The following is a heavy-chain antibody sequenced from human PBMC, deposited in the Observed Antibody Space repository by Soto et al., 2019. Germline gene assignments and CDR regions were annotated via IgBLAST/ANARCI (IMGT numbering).Heavy chain of an antibody. Sequence: QVQLVESGGGVVQPGTSLRLSCAASGFTFSNYAMHWVRQAAGKGLEWVAIISYDGSNTFYPDSVKGRFTISRDNSKNTLYLQMNSLSAEDTALYYCAKDPAYCSGGTCYACCCGMDVWGQGTAVTVSS. J-gene: IGHJ6*01. D-gene: IGHD2-15*01. CDR3: AKDPAYCSGGTCYACCCGMDV. CDR1: GFTFSNYA. CDR2: ISYDGSNT. V-gene: IGHV3-30-3*01.